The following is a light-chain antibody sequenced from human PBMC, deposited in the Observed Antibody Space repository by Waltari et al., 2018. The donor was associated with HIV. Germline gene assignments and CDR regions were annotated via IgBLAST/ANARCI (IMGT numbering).Light chain of an antibody. J-gene: IGLJ2*01. CDR3: AAWDDSMSGPHVV. V-gene: IGLV1-47*01. CDR1: SSTIGSKH. Sequence: QSVLTQPPSASGTPGQRVTISCSGSSSTIGSKHVYWYQQLPGTAPKLLIYRNNQRPSGVPDRFSGSKSGTSASLAISGLRSEDEADYYCAAWDDSMSGPHVVFGGGTKLTVL. CDR2: RNN.